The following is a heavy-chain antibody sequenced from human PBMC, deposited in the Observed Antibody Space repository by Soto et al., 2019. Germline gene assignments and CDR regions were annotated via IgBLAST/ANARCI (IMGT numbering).Heavy chain of an antibody. V-gene: IGHV5-51*01. CDR1: GYSFSTYW. Sequence: GESLKISCQGSGYSFSTYWIGWVRQVPGEGLEWMGIIYSGDSDTRYSPSFQGQVTISVDKSISTAYLQWSSLKASDSGIYYCARVGDYGSGIYPYFDYWGRGTQVTVSS. CDR2: IYSGDSDT. D-gene: IGHD3-10*01. CDR3: ARVGDYGSGIYPYFDY. J-gene: IGHJ4*02.